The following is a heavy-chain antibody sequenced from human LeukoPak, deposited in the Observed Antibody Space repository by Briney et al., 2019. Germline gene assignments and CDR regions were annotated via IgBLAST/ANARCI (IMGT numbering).Heavy chain of an antibody. D-gene: IGHD3-22*01. J-gene: IGHJ3*02. CDR3: ARLAYYYDSSGYYPPNAFDI. V-gene: IGHV5-51*01. CDR2: IYPGDSDT. CDR1: GYSFTSYW. Sequence: GESLKISCKGSGYSFTSYWIGWVRQMPGKGLEWMGIIYPGDSDTRYSPSFQGQVTISADKSISTAYLQWSSLKASDTAMYYCARLAYYYDSSGYYPPNAFDIWGQGTMVTVSS.